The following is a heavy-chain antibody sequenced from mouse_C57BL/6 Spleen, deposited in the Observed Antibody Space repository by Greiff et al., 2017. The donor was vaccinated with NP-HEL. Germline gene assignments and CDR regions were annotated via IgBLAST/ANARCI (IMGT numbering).Heavy chain of an antibody. D-gene: IGHD1-1*02. J-gene: IGHJ2*01. CDR1: GYTFTDYN. CDR2: INPNNGGT. CDR3: ARRGYGGNYFFDY. Sequence: VQLQQSGPELVKPGASVKMSCKASGYTFTDYNMHWVKQSHGKSLEWIGYINPNNGGTSYNQKFKGKATLTVNKSSSTAYMELRSLTSEDSAVYYCARRGYGGNYFFDYWGQGTTLTVSS. V-gene: IGHV1-22*01.